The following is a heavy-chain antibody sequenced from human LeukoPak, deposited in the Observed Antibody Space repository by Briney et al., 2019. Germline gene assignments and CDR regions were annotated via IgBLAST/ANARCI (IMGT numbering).Heavy chain of an antibody. V-gene: IGHV4-39*07. J-gene: IGHJ5*02. CDR1: GGSISSSSYY. Sequence: PSETLSLTCTVSGGSISSSSYYWGWIRQPPGKGLEWIGSIYYSGSTYYNPSLKSRVTISVDTSKNQFSLKLSSVTAADTAVYYCARERWLGLGFDPWGQGTLVTVSS. CDR3: ARERWLGLGFDP. CDR2: IYYSGST. D-gene: IGHD5-24*01.